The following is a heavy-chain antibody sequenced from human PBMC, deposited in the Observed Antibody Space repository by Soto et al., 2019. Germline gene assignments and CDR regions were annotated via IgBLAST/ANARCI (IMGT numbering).Heavy chain of an antibody. CDR1: GGTFSSYA. J-gene: IGHJ4*02. CDR2: IIPIFGTA. Sequence: QVQLVQSGAEVKKPGSSVKVSCKASGGTFSSYAISWVRQAPGQGLEWMGGIIPIFGTANYAQKFQGRVTITADESTSTAYMELSSLRSDDTAVYYCATKEPGGIHDYCDYFDYWGQGTLVTVSS. V-gene: IGHV1-69*01. D-gene: IGHD4-17*01. CDR3: ATKEPGGIHDYCDYFDY.